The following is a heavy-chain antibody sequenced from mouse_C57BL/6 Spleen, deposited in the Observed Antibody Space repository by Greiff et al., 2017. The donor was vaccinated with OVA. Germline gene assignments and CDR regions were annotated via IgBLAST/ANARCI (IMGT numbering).Heavy chain of an antibody. CDR2: IWRGGST. J-gene: IGHJ1*03. CDR3: AKYGSPWYFDV. V-gene: IGHV2-5*01. Sequence: VHLVELGPGLVQPSQSLSITCTVSGFSLTSYGVHWVRQSPGKGLEWLGVIWRGGSTDYNAAFMSRLSITKDNSKSQVFFKMNSLQADDTAIYYCAKYGSPWYFDVWGTGTTVTVSS. D-gene: IGHD1-1*01. CDR1: GFSLTSYG.